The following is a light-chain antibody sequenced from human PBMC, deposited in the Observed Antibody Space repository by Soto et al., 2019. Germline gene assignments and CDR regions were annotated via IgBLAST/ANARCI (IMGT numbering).Light chain of an antibody. Sequence: EIVLTQSPGTLSLSPGERATLSCRASQSVSSNYLAWYQQKPGQAPKVLIYRASSRATGILDRFSGSGSGTDFTLTISRLEPEDFAVYYCQQYGSSPLTFGG. J-gene: IGKJ4*01. CDR1: QSVSSNY. V-gene: IGKV3-20*01. CDR2: RAS. CDR3: QQYGSSPLT.